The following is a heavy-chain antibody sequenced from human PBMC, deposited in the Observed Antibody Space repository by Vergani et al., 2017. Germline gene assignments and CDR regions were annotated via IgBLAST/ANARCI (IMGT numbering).Heavy chain of an antibody. CDR1: GYTFTYRY. CDR2: ITPFNGNT. V-gene: IGHV1-45*02. CDR3: TRGWYYDSIAYWAY. D-gene: IGHD3-22*01. J-gene: IGHJ4*02. Sequence: QMQLVQSGAEVKKTGSSVKVSCTASGYTFTYRYLHWVRQAPGQALEWMGWITPFNGNTNYAQKFQDRVTITRDRSMSTAYMELSSLRSEDTAVYYCTRGWYYDSIAYWAYWGQGTLVTVSS.